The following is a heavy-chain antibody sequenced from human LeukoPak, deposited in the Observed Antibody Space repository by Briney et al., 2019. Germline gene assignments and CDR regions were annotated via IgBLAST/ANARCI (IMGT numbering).Heavy chain of an antibody. CDR3: ARLPNDYSSGLN. CDR1: GGSISSYH. V-gene: IGHV4-59*08. D-gene: IGHD6-19*01. Sequence: PSETLSLTCTVSGGSISSYHWSRTRQPPGKGLEWIGYIYYSGSTNYNPSLKSRVTISVDTSKNQFSLKLSSVTAADTAVYYCARLPNDYSSGLNWGQGTLVTVSS. J-gene: IGHJ4*02. CDR2: IYYSGST.